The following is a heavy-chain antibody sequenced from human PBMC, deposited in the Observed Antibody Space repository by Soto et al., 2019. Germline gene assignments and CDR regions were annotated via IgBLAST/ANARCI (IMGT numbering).Heavy chain of an antibody. CDR3: ARGRGSDYDSSDHYLFDY. CDR2: INHSGST. V-gene: IGHV4-34*01. Sequence: QVQLQQWGAGLLKPSETLSLTCAVYGGSFSGYYWSWIRQPPGKGLEWIGEINHSGSTNYNPSLKSRVTISVDTSKNQFSLKLSSVTAADTAVYYCARGRGSDYDSSDHYLFDYWGQGTLVTVSS. J-gene: IGHJ4*02. D-gene: IGHD3-22*01. CDR1: GGSFSGYY.